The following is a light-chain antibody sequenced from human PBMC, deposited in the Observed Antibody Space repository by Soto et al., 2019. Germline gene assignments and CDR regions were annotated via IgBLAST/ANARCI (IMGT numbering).Light chain of an antibody. J-gene: IGLJ3*02. Sequence: SSELTQPPSVSVAPGQTAMITCGGNNIGNKSVHWYQQRPGQAPVLVVYDDGDRPSGIPERFSGSNSGNTATLIISRVEAGDEADYYCQVWDSSSDRWVFGGGTQLTVL. CDR3: QVWDSSSDRWV. CDR2: DDG. V-gene: IGLV3-21*02. CDR1: NIGNKS.